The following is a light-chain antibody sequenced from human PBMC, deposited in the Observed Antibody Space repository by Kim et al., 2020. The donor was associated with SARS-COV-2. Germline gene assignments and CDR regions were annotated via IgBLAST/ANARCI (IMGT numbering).Light chain of an antibody. V-gene: IGLV2-23*02. CDR2: EVS. CDR1: SSDVGSYNL. J-gene: IGLJ2*01. Sequence: GQSITNSCTGTSSDVGSYNLVSWYQQHPGKAPKLMIYEVSKRPSGVSNHFSGSKSGNTASLTISGLQAEDEADYYCCSYAGSSNVVFGGGTQLTVL. CDR3: CSYAGSSNVV.